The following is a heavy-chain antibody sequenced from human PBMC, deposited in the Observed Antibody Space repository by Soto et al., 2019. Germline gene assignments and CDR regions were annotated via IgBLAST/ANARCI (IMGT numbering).Heavy chain of an antibody. CDR1: EFTFDDYD. D-gene: IGHD5-12*01. CDR3: ARGNSGCYDY. Sequence: EMQLVESGGGLVQPGRSVRLSCLASEFTFDDYDMHWVRQAPGKGLEWVSGINWDSNSVGYADSVKGRFTISRDNAKNSLYLLMNTLRGEDTALYFCARGNSGCYDYWGQGTLVTVSS. V-gene: IGHV3-9*01. CDR2: INWDSNSV. J-gene: IGHJ4*02.